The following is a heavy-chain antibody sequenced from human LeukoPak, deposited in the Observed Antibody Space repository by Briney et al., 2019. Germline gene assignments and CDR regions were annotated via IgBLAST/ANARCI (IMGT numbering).Heavy chain of an antibody. CDR1: GFTFSSYG. Sequence: GGSLRLSCAASGFTFSSYGMHWVRQAPGKGLEWVAVIWHDGSNKYYADSVKGRFTISRDNSKNTLYLQMNSLRAEDTAVYYCAKAGSGGPYYFDYWGQGTLVTVSS. CDR2: IWHDGSNK. V-gene: IGHV3-33*06. J-gene: IGHJ4*02. CDR3: AKAGSGGPYYFDY. D-gene: IGHD3-10*01.